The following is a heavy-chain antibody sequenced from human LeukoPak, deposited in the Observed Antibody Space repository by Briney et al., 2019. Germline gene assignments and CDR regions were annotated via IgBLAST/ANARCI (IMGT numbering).Heavy chain of an antibody. J-gene: IGHJ4*02. CDR1: GGSFSDYY. D-gene: IGHD6-19*01. Sequence: SETLSLTCAVYGGSFSDYYWSWIRQPPGKGLEWIGEIHHSGNTNYNPSLKSRVTISVDTSKNQFSLRLNSVTAADTAVYYCARGARVGYSSGWYIDSWGQGTLVTVSS. V-gene: IGHV4-34*01. CDR3: ARGARVGYSSGWYIDS. CDR2: IHHSGNT.